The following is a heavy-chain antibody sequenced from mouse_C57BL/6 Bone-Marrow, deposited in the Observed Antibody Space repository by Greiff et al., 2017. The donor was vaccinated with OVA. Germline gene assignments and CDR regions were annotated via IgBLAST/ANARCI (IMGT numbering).Heavy chain of an antibody. CDR3: ASGNGSSHYYAMDY. CDR2: IDPSDSYT. Sequence: QVQLQQPGAELVMPGASVKLSCKASGYTFTSYWMHWVKQRPGQGLEWIGEIDPSDSYTNYNQKFKGKSTLTVDKSSSTAYMQLSSLTSEDSAVYYCASGNGSSHYYAMDYWGQGTSVTVSS. D-gene: IGHD1-1*01. J-gene: IGHJ4*01. V-gene: IGHV1-69*01. CDR1: GYTFTSYW.